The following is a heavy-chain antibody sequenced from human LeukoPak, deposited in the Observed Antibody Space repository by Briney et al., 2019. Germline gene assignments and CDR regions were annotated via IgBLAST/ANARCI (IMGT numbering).Heavy chain of an antibody. Sequence: GGSLRLSCAASGFTFSSYAMSWVRQAPGKGLEWVSAISGSGGSTYYADSVKGRFTIPRDNSKNTLYLQMNSLRAEDTAVYYCAKDLPYDFWCALGGFDPWGQGTLVTVSS. V-gene: IGHV3-23*01. CDR3: AKDLPYDFWCALGGFDP. D-gene: IGHD3-3*01. CDR2: ISGSGGST. CDR1: GFTFSSYA. J-gene: IGHJ5*02.